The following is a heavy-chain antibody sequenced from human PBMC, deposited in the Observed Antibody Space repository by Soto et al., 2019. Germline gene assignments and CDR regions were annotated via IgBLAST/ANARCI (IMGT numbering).Heavy chain of an antibody. J-gene: IGHJ6*02. D-gene: IGHD6-13*01. CDR2: ISAYNGNT. V-gene: IGHV1-18*01. Sequence: QVQLVQSGAEVKKPGASVKVSCKASGYTFTSYGISWERQAPGQGLEWMGWISAYNGNTNYAQKLQGRVTMTTDTSTSTAYMELRSLRSDDTAVYYCARIAAAGTFPMSYYYYYGMDVWGQGTTVTVSS. CDR3: ARIAAAGTFPMSYYYYYGMDV. CDR1: GYTFTSYG.